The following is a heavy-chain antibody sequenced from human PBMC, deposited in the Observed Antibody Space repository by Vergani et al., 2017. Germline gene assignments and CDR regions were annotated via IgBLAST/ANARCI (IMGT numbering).Heavy chain of an antibody. D-gene: IGHD3-22*01. CDR1: GFTFSSYA. J-gene: IGHJ4*02. CDR2: ISYDGSNK. V-gene: IGHV3-30-3*01. Sequence: VQLLESGGGLVQPGGSLRLSCAASGFTFSSYAMSWVRQAPGKGLEWVAVISYDGSNKYYADSVKGRFTISRDNSKNTLYLQMNSLRAEDTAVYYCARELWDYYDSSGYPLDYWGQGTLVTVSS. CDR3: ARELWDYYDSSGYPLDY.